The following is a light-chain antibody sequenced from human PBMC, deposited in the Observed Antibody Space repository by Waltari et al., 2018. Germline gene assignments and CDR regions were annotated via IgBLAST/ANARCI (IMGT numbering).Light chain of an antibody. CDR1: QSSSDY. J-gene: IGKJ4*01. CDR3: LQLSSYPLT. V-gene: IGKV1-39*01. CDR2: AAS. Sequence: DIQMTQSPSSLSASVGDRVTITCRASQSSSDYLNWYQQKPGKAPKLLIYAASTLQSGVPSRFSGSGSGTDFALTISSLQPEDFATYYCLQLSSYPLTFGGGTKVEIK.